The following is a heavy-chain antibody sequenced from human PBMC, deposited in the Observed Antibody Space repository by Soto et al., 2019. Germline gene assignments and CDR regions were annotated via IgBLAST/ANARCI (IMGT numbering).Heavy chain of an antibody. V-gene: IGHV3-23*01. D-gene: IGHD2-15*01. J-gene: IGHJ4*02. Sequence: GGSLRLSCAASGFTFSRYAVSWVRQAPGKGLEWVSAISGSGGSTYFRDTVRGRFTISRDNSKNTLYLQTDSLRAEDTAVYYCAPDSVSSDGGSSLYYFDSWGQGRLVIVS. CDR3: APDSVSSDGGSSLYYFDS. CDR2: ISGSGGST. CDR1: GFTFSRYA.